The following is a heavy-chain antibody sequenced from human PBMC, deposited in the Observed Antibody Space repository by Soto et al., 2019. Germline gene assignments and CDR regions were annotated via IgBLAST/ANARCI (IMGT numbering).Heavy chain of an antibody. V-gene: IGHV3-49*03. Sequence: EVQLVESGGGLVQPGRSLRLSCTASGFTFGDYAMSWFRQAPGKGLEWVGFIRSKAYGGTTEYAASVKGRFTISRDDSKSIAYLQMNSLKTEDTAVYYCTRELPFGVVISVYYYYYMDVWGKGTTVTVSS. D-gene: IGHD3-3*01. CDR3: TRELPFGVVISVYYYYYMDV. J-gene: IGHJ6*03. CDR2: IRSKAYGGTT. CDR1: GFTFGDYA.